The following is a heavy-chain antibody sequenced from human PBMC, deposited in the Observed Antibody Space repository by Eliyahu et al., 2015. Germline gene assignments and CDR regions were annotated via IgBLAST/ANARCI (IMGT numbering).Heavy chain of an antibody. D-gene: IGHD2-15*01. CDR1: GFXFSSXS. Sequence: EVQLVESGGGLVKPGGSLXXSCAASGFXFSSXSMNWVRQAPGKGLEWVSSISSSSSYIYYADSVKGRFTISRDNAKNSLYLQMNSLRAEDTAVYYCARVLSGPGRSGAFDIWGQGTMVTVSS. CDR3: ARVLSGPGRSGAFDI. V-gene: IGHV3-21*01. J-gene: IGHJ3*02. CDR2: ISSSSSYI.